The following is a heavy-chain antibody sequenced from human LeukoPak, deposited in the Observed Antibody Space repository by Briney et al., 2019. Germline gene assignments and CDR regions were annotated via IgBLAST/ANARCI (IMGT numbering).Heavy chain of an antibody. CDR3: AGGTGFIIKD. J-gene: IGHJ4*02. D-gene: IGHD3-9*01. CDR2: IEQDGSEK. Sequence: GGSLRLSCAASGFTFSLYWMNWVRRAPGKGLEWVANIEQDGSEKNYVDSVKGRFTISRDNAKNSLYLQMNNLRVEDTAMYYCAGGTGFIIKDWGQGTLATVSS. V-gene: IGHV3-7*03. CDR1: GFTFSLYW.